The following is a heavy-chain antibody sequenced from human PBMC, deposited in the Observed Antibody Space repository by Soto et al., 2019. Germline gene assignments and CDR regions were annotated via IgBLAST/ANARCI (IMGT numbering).Heavy chain of an antibody. CDR1: GGSISSSNW. Sequence: QVQLQESGPGLVKPSGTLSLTCAVSGGSISSSNWWSWVRQPPGKGLGWIGEIYHSGSTNYNPSLKSRVTITVDKSKTEWSMRLRSVTDAATAVYYRARNSEYGSCSHHYYSMHVWGEGTTVTVSS. D-gene: IGHD6-6*01. CDR3: ARNSEYGSCSHHYYSMHV. CDR2: IYHSGST. V-gene: IGHV4-4*02. J-gene: IGHJ6*04.